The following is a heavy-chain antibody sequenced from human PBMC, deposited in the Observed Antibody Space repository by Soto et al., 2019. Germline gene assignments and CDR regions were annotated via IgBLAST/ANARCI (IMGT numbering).Heavy chain of an antibody. CDR2: ISANNGNT. D-gene: IGHD2-2*01. J-gene: IGHJ6*03. V-gene: IGHV1-18*01. Sequence: QVQLVQSGAEVKKPGASVKVSCKASGYTFTSYGISWVRQAPGQGLERMGWISANNGNTNSAQKLQGRVTMTTDISTSTAYMELRSLRSDDTAVYYCARNEVVVPAAITDCPHYYYYLDVWGKGTTVTVSS. CDR3: ARNEVVVPAAITDCPHYYYYLDV. CDR1: GYTFTSYG.